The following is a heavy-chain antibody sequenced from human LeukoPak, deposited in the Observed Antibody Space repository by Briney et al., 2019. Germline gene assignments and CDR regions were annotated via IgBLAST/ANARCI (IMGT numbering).Heavy chain of an antibody. Sequence: PSGTLSLTCAVSGGSISSCNWWTWVRQSPGKGLEWVGEIYYSGSTNYNPSLKSRVTMSVDKSKNQFSLKLSSVTAADTAFYFCARAGGRDFHFDSWGQGTLVTVSS. CDR3: ARAGGRDFHFDS. V-gene: IGHV4-4*02. CDR1: GGSISSCNW. D-gene: IGHD5-12*01. CDR2: IYYSGST. J-gene: IGHJ4*02.